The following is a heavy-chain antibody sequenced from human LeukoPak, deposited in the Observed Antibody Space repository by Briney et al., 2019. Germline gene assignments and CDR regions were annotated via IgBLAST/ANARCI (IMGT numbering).Heavy chain of an antibody. J-gene: IGHJ5*02. CDR1: GGSISSYY. D-gene: IGHD2-2*02. Sequence: SETLSLTCTASGGSISSYYWSWIRQPAGKGLEWIGRIYTSGSTTYNPSLKSRVTMSVDTSKNQFSLKLGSVTAADTAVYYCARDRYCSSTSCYSRWFDPWGQGTLVTVSS. CDR3: ARDRYCSSTSCYSRWFDP. V-gene: IGHV4-4*07. CDR2: IYTSGST.